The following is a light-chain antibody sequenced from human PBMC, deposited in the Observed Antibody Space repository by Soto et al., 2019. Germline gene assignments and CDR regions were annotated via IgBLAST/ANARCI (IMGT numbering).Light chain of an antibody. V-gene: IGKV3-20*01. CDR1: QSVSSSY. CDR3: QQYGSSPYT. J-gene: IGKJ2*01. CDR2: DAS. Sequence: EIVLMQSPGTLSLSPGERATLSCRASQSVSSSYLAWHQQKPGQAPRLLIYDASSRATGIPDRFSGSGSGTDFTLTISRLEPEDFAVYYCQQYGSSPYTFGQGTKLEIK.